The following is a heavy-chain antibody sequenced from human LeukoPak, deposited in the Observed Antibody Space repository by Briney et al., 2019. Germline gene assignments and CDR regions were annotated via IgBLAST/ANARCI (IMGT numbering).Heavy chain of an antibody. CDR1: GVSISSYY. CDR2: SHYTGTS. CDR3: VRHIGGTTSDY. V-gene: IGHV4-59*08. D-gene: IGHD1-7*01. J-gene: IGHJ4*02. Sequence: SETLSLTCAVSGVSISSYYWSWIRQPPGKGLEWIGYSHYTGTSSYNSSLQSRVTMSVDTSRNQFSLKLTSVTAADMAVYYCVRHIGGTTSDYWGQGTLVTVSS.